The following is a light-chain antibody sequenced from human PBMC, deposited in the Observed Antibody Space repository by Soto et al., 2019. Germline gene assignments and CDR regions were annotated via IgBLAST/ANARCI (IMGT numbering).Light chain of an antibody. CDR3: QQSNNWPPWT. CDR2: GAS. J-gene: IGKJ1*01. V-gene: IGKV3-15*01. CDR1: QSVSTN. Sequence: EIVMTQSPATLSVSPGERATLSCRASQSVSTNLAWYQQKPGQAPRLLIYGASTRATGIPARFSGSGSGTEFTLTISSLQSEDFAVYYCQQSNNWPPWTFGQGTKVDI.